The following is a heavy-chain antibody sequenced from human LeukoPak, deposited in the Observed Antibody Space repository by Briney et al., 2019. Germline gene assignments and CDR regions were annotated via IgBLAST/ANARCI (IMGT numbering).Heavy chain of an antibody. D-gene: IGHD6-6*01. J-gene: IGHJ6*02. V-gene: IGHV1-69*13. Sequence: ASVKVSRKASGGTFSSYAISWVRQAPGQGLEWMGGIIPIFGTANYAQKFQGRVTITADESTSTAYMELSSLRSEDTAVYYCASRIAARPPPYYYGMDVWGQGTTVTVSS. CDR1: GGTFSSYA. CDR2: IIPIFGTA. CDR3: ASRIAARPPPYYYGMDV.